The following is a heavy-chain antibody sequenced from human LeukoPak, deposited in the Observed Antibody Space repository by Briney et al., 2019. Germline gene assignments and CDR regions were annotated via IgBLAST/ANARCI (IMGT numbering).Heavy chain of an antibody. CDR1: GFNLNSYA. V-gene: IGHV3-30*02. Sequence: PGGSLRLSCAVSGFNLNSYAMHWVRQAPGKGLEWVAVIRHDEANSFYADSVQGRLTISRDTSKKLLYLQMNSLRVEDTAVYYCAKEYTPSSPLGELDSWGQGTLVTVSS. D-gene: IGHD6-6*01. CDR2: IRHDEANS. CDR3: AKEYTPSSPLGELDS. J-gene: IGHJ4*02.